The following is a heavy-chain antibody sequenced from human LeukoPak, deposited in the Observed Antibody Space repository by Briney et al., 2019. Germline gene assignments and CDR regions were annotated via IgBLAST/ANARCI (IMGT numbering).Heavy chain of an antibody. V-gene: IGHV1-24*01. CDR2: FDPEDGET. D-gene: IGHD5-18*01. CDR3: ATAGYSYGLDAFDI. CDR1: GYTLTELS. Sequence: ASVKVSCKVSGYTLTELSMHWVRQAPGKGLEWMGGFDPEDGETIYAQKFRGRVTMTEDTSTDTAYMELSSLRSEDTAVYYCATAGYSYGLDAFDIWGQGTMVTVSS. J-gene: IGHJ3*02.